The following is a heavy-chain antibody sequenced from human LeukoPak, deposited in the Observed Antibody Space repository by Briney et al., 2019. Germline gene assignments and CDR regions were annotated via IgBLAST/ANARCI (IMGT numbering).Heavy chain of an antibody. Sequence: GGSLRLSCAASGFTFISYGMHWVRQAPGKGLEWVAVIWYDGSNKYYADSVKGRFTISRDNSKNTLYLQMNSLRAEDTAVYYCASAYSSGWYSLDYWGQGTLVTVSS. CDR1: GFTFISYG. V-gene: IGHV3-33*01. CDR2: IWYDGSNK. D-gene: IGHD6-19*01. J-gene: IGHJ4*02. CDR3: ASAYSSGWYSLDY.